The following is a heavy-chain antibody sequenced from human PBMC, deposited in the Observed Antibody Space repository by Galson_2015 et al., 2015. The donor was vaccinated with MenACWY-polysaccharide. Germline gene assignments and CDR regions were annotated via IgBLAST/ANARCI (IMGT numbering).Heavy chain of an antibody. J-gene: IGHJ6*02. CDR2: INWNGGST. CDR3: ARARGHYDFWSGSYYYYYYGMDV. D-gene: IGHD3-3*01. Sequence: SLRLSCAASGFTFDDYGMSWVRHAPGKGLEWVSGINWNGGSTGYADSVKGRFTISRDNAKNSLYLQMNSLRAEDTALYHCARARGHYDFWSGSYYYYYYGMDVWGQGTTVTVSS. V-gene: IGHV3-20*01. CDR1: GFTFDDYG.